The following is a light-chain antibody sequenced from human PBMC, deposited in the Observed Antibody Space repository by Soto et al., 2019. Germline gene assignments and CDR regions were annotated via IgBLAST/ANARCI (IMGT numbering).Light chain of an antibody. Sequence: QSVLTQPASVSGSPGQSITISCTGTSSDVGSYNLVSWYQQHPGKAPKLMIYDGSKRPSAVSNRFSGSKSGNTASLTISGLQAEDEADYYCCSYAGSSTPYVFGTGTKVTVL. V-gene: IGLV2-23*01. CDR1: SSDVGSYNL. CDR2: DGS. J-gene: IGLJ1*01. CDR3: CSYAGSSTPYV.